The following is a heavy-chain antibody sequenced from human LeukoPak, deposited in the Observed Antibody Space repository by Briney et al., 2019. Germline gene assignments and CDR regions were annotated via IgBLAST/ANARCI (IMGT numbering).Heavy chain of an antibody. J-gene: IGHJ4*02. Sequence: GESLKISCKGSGYSFTSYWIGWVRQMLGRGLEWMGIVYPGDSETRYSTSFQGQVTISADKSINTAYLHWSSLRASDTAIYYCATTSRHFDYWGQGTLLTVSS. CDR2: VYPGDSET. D-gene: IGHD6-6*01. V-gene: IGHV5-51*01. CDR3: ATTSRHFDY. CDR1: GYSFTSYW.